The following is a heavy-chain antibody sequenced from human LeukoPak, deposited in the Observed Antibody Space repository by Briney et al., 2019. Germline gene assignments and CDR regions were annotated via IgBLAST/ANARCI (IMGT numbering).Heavy chain of an antibody. J-gene: IGHJ4*02. D-gene: IGHD6-13*01. Sequence: SETLSLTCTVSGGSISSSSYYWGWIRQPPGKGLEWIGSIYYSGSTYYNPSLKSRVSISVDTSENQFSLKLSSVTAADTAVYYCARTYPEINDRSSWYLPSYYFDYWGQGTLVTVSS. V-gene: IGHV4-39*07. CDR1: GGSISSSSYY. CDR2: IYYSGST. CDR3: ARTYPEINDRSSWYLPSYYFDY.